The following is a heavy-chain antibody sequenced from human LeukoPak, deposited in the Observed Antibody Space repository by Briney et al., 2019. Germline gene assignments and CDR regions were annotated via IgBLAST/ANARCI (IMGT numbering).Heavy chain of an antibody. J-gene: IGHJ4*02. CDR3: ARFHHEDYYDILTGYSTGDSGSSLYYFDY. D-gene: IGHD3-9*01. V-gene: IGHV4-4*07. CDR2: IYTSGST. Sequence: PSETLSLTCTVSGGSISSYYWSWIRQPAGKGLEWIGRIYTSGSTNYNPSLKSRVTISVDRSKNQFSLKLSSVTAADTAVYYCARFHHEDYYDILTGYSTGDSGSSLYYFDYWGQGTLVTVSS. CDR1: GGSISSYY.